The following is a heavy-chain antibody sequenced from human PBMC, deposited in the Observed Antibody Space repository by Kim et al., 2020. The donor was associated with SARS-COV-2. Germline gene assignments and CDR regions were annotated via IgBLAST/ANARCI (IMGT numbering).Heavy chain of an antibody. D-gene: IGHD3-3*01. CDR2: IYYSGST. J-gene: IGHJ3*02. V-gene: IGHV4-59*13. CDR1: GGSISSYY. CDR3: ARARFLEWLLVPLDAFDI. Sequence: SETLSLTCTVSGGSISSYYWSWIRQPPGKGLEWIGYIYYSGSTNYNPSLKSRVTISVDTSKNQFSLKLSSVTAADTAVYYCARARFLEWLLVPLDAFDIWGQGTMVTVSS.